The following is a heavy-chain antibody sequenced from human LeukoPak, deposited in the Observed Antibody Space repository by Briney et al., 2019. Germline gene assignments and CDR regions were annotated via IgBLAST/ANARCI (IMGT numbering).Heavy chain of an antibody. V-gene: IGHV3-7*01. CDR1: GFTFSSYG. CDR2: IKQDGSEK. Sequence: GGSLRLSCAASGFTFSSYGMHWVRQAPGKGLEWVANIKQDGSEKYYVDSVKGRFTISRDNAKNSLYLQMNSLRAEDTAVYYCARDGVPRLNYDFWSGYSPFDYWGQGTLVTVSS. CDR3: ARDGVPRLNYDFWSGYSPFDY. J-gene: IGHJ4*02. D-gene: IGHD3-3*01.